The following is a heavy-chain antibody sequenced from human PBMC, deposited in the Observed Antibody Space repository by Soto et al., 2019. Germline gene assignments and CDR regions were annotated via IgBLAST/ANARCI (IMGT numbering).Heavy chain of an antibody. D-gene: IGHD3-22*01. CDR2: IYYSGST. V-gene: IGHV4-59*01. J-gene: IGHJ3*02. Sequence: LSLTCTVSGGSISSYYWSWIRQPPGKGLEWIGYIYYSGSTNYNPSLKSRVTISVDTSKNQFSLKLSSVTAADTAAYYCASYYYYDSSGPRGFDIWGQGTMVTVSS. CDR1: GGSISSYY. CDR3: ASYYYYDSSGPRGFDI.